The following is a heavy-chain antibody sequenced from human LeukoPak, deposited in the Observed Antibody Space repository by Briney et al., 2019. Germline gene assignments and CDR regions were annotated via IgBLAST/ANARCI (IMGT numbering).Heavy chain of an antibody. CDR1: GYSFTSYW. D-gene: IGHD6-25*01. Sequence: GESLKISCKGSGYSFTSYWIGWVRQMPGKGLEWMGIIYPGDSDTRYSPSFQGQVTISADKSISTAYLQWSSLKASDTAMYYCARRSPSVGGTVSKGFDYWGQGTLVTVSS. CDR3: ARRSPSVGGTVSKGFDY. J-gene: IGHJ4*02. V-gene: IGHV5-51*01. CDR2: IYPGDSDT.